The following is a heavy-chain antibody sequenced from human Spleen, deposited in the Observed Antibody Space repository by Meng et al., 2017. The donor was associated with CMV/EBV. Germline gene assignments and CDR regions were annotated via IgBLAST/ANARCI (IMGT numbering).Heavy chain of an antibody. J-gene: IGHJ6*02. V-gene: IGHV4-61*01. D-gene: IGHD2/OR15-2a*01. CDR2: IYDTGST. CDR3: VRVLDYTDYFHMDV. Sequence: GSLRLSCTVSGASLTSGFNYWTWMRQPPGKGLEWIGYIYDTGSTNYNPSLRSRATISVDMSNNQFSLKLTSVTAADTATFYCVRVLDYTDYFHMDVWGQGTAVTVSS. CDR1: GASLTSGFNY.